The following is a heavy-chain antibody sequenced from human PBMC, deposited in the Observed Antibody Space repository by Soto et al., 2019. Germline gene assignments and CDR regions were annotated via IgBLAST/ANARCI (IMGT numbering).Heavy chain of an antibody. D-gene: IGHD1-26*01. CDR1: GFTVSSNY. V-gene: IGHV3-53*04. CDR2: IYSGGST. Sequence: EVQLVESGGGLVQPGGSLRLSCAASGFTVSSNYRSWVRQAPGKGLEWVSVIYSGGSTYYADSVKGRFTISRHNSKNTLYLQMNSLRAEDTAVYYCASLGRRKPGGSRPGWGQGTLVTVSS. CDR3: ASLGRRKPGGSRPG. J-gene: IGHJ4*02.